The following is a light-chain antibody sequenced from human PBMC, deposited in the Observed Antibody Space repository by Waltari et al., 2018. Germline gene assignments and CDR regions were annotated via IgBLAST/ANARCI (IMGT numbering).Light chain of an antibody. V-gene: IGKV1-5*03. CDR3: QHYDSYSAT. CDR2: KAS. J-gene: IGKJ4*02. CDR1: QSIPRW. Sequence: DLQMTQSPSTLSASVGDRVTITCRASQSIPRWLAWYQQKPGEAPKLLIYKASILESGVPSRFSGGGSGTEFTLTISSLQPDDFATYYCQHYDSYSATFGRGTKVEIK.